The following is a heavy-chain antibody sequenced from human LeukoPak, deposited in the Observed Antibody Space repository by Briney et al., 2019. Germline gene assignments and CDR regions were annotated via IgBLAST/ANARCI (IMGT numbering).Heavy chain of an antibody. CDR3: ARSFLGGVVTYNWFDP. D-gene: IGHD3-3*01. CDR2: IIPIFGTA. CDR1: GGTFSSYA. Sequence: SVKVSCKASGGTFSSYAISWVRQAPGQGLEWMGGIIPIFGTANYAQKFQGRVTITADESTSTAYMELSSLRSEDTVVYYCARSFLGGVVTYNWFDPWGQGTLVTVSS. J-gene: IGHJ5*02. V-gene: IGHV1-69*13.